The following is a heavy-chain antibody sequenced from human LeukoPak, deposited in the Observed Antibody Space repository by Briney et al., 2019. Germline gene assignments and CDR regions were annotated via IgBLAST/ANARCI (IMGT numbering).Heavy chain of an antibody. J-gene: IGHJ6*03. CDR3: ARAVFSTARNHRPHYYYMDV. CDR2: ISYDGSNK. V-gene: IGHV3-30*04. D-gene: IGHD1-14*01. CDR1: GFTFSSYA. Sequence: PGGSLRLSCAASGFTFSSYAMHWVRQAPGKGLEWVAVISYDGSNKYYADSVKGRFTISRDNSKNTLYLQMNSLRAEDTAVYYCARAVFSTARNHRPHYYYMDVWGKGTTVTVSS.